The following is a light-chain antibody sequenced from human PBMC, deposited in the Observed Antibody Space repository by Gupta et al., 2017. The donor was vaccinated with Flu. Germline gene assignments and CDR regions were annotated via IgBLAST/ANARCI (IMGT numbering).Light chain of an antibody. CDR3: QSYDSGRSGSWV. V-gene: IGLV1-40*01. J-gene: IGLJ3*02. Sequence: QSVLTQPPSVSGAPGQRVTISCTGSSSNLGAGYDVHWYQRLPGTAPNLLIYGNNNRPSGVPDRVSGSKSGTSAFLAITGLQAEEEADYYCQSYDSGRSGSWVFGGGTKLTVL. CDR2: GNN. CDR1: SSNLGAGYD.